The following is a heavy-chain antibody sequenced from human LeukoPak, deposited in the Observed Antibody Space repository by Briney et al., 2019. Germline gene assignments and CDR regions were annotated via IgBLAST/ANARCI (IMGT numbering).Heavy chain of an antibody. V-gene: IGHV4-34*01. CDR1: GGSFSGYY. D-gene: IGHD6-19*01. CDR2: INHSGST. Sequence: SETLSLTCAVYGGSFSGYYWSWIRQPPGKGLEWIGEINHSGSTNYNPSLKSRVTISVDTSKHQFSLKPSSVPAADTAVYYCARGSGWYALHYWGQGTLVTVSS. CDR3: ARGSGWYALHY. J-gene: IGHJ4*02.